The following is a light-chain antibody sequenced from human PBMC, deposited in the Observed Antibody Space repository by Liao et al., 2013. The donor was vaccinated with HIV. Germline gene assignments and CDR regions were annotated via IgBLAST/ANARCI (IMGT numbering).Light chain of an antibody. V-gene: IGLV3-21*01. CDR3: QAWDSSTWV. CDR2: QDS. J-gene: IGLJ3*02. CDR1: NIGSKS. Sequence: SYELTQPPSVSVAPGKTARITCGGNNIGSKSVHWYQQKPGLAPVLVIYQDSERPSGIPERFSGSNSGNTATLTISGTQAMDEADYYCQAWDSSTWVFGGGTKLTVL.